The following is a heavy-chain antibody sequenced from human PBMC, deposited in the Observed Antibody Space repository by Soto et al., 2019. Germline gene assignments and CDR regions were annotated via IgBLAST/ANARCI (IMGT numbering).Heavy chain of an antibody. D-gene: IGHD6-19*01. Sequence: PSETLSLTGAVYGGSFSGYYWSWIRQPPGKGLEWIGEINHSGSTNYNPSLKSRVTISVDTSKNQFSLKLSSVTAADTAVYYCARTGYSSGWYKAAFDIWGQGTMVT. J-gene: IGHJ3*02. CDR3: ARTGYSSGWYKAAFDI. CDR1: GGSFSGYY. CDR2: INHSGST. V-gene: IGHV4-34*01.